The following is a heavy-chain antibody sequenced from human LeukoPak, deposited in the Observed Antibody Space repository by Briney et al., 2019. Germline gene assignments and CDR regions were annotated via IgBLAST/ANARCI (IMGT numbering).Heavy chain of an antibody. CDR3: ARVADYGSGSHLFDY. Sequence: GASVKVSCKAYGYTFINHGINWVGPAPGQGLEWMGLISAHNYNTKYAQRFQGRVTMTADTSTTTAYMELRSLRSDDTAVYYCARVADYGSGSHLFDYWGQGTLVAVSS. J-gene: IGHJ4*02. CDR2: ISAHNYNT. V-gene: IGHV1-18*01. D-gene: IGHD3-10*01. CDR1: GYTFINHG.